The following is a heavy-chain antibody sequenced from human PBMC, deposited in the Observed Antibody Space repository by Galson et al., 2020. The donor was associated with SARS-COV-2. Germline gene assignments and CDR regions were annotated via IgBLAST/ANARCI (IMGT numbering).Heavy chain of an antibody. D-gene: IGHD2-21*02. J-gene: IGHJ4*02. Sequence: GGSLRLSCATSGFTFSDYYMAWIRQAPGKGLEWVSYISSRSTTIFYADSVQGRFTISRDNARNSVYLQMNSLRAEDTAVYYCARYCSGGDCLLGSFEYWGQGTLVTVSS. CDR1: GFTFSDYY. V-gene: IGHV3-11*01. CDR2: ISSRSTTI. CDR3: ARYCSGGDCLLGSFEY.